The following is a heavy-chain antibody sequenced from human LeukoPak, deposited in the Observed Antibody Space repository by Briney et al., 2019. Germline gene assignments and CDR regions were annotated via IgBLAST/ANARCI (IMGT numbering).Heavy chain of an antibody. CDR3: ARGDGTYFDH. Sequence: GGSLRLSCAASGFTFSSYAMHWVRQAPGKGLEWVAVISYDGSNKCYADSVKGRFTISRDNSKNTLYLQMNSLRAEDTAVYYCARGDGTYFDHWGLGTLVTVSS. CDR2: ISYDGSNK. J-gene: IGHJ4*02. CDR1: GFTFSSYA. D-gene: IGHD3-16*01. V-gene: IGHV3-30-3*01.